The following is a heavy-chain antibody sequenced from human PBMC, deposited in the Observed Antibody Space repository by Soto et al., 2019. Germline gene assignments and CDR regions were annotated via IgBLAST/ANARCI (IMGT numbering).Heavy chain of an antibody. V-gene: IGHV1-8*01. Sequence: ASVKVSCKASGYTFTSYDINWVRQATGQGLEWMGWMNPNSGNTGYAQKFQGRVTMTRNTSISTAYMELSSLRSGDTAVYYCARKGAYYDILTGYFDVDYYGMDVWGQGTTVTVSS. CDR1: GYTFTSYD. CDR2: MNPNSGNT. CDR3: ARKGAYYDILTGYFDVDYYGMDV. J-gene: IGHJ6*02. D-gene: IGHD3-9*01.